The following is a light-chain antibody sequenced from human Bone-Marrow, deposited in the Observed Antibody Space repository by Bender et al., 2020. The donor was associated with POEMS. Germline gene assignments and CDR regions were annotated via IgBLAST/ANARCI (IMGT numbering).Light chain of an antibody. CDR3: AAWDDSLSGRGV. CDR2: KND. Sequence: QSLLTQSPSASGPPGQRVTLSCSGSSSNVASNYVYWYQQFAGMAPRLLIYKNDQRPSGVPDRFSASKSGTSASLAISGLQSEDEADYYCAAWDDSLSGRGVFGTGTKVTVL. V-gene: IGLV1-47*01. CDR1: SSNVASNY. J-gene: IGLJ1*01.